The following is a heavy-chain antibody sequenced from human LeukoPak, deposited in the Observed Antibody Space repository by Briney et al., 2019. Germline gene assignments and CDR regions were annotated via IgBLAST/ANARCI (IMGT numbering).Heavy chain of an antibody. Sequence: PGGSLRLSCAASGFTFSSYWMHWVRQAPGKGLVWVSRINSDGSSTSYADSVKGRFTISRDNAKNTLYLQMNSLRAEDTAVYYCARVRNYDSSGYYYSGAFDIWGQGTMVTVSS. J-gene: IGHJ3*02. CDR1: GFTFSSYW. CDR3: ARVRNYDSSGYYYSGAFDI. V-gene: IGHV3-74*01. CDR2: INSDGSST. D-gene: IGHD3-22*01.